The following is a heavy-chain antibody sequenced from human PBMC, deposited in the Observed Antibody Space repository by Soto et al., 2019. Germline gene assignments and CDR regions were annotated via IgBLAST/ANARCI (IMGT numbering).Heavy chain of an antibody. V-gene: IGHV3-23*01. Sequence: GGSLRLSCAASGFTFSSSAMSWVRQAPGKGLEWVSGVGGSGGGTYYADSVRGRFTISRDNSKNTLYLQMDSLRGEDTAVYYCAKDGWGSTIITSFDYWGQGTQVTVSS. J-gene: IGHJ4*02. CDR3: AKDGWGSTIITSFDY. D-gene: IGHD5-12*01. CDR2: VGGSGGGT. CDR1: GFTFSSSA.